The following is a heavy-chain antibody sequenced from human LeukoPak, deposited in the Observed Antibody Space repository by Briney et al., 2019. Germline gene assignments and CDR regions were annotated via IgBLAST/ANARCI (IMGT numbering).Heavy chain of an antibody. V-gene: IGHV3-48*03. CDR1: GFSFRSYE. J-gene: IGHJ4*02. D-gene: IGHD3-10*01. CDR2: ISNSGCTI. Sequence: GGSLRLSCAASGFSFRSYEVNWVRQVPGKGLEWVSYISNSGCTIGYADSVRGRFTISRDNANSSLYLQMSSLRAEDTAVYYCARGITTIRGVIAIDFWGQGTLVTVSS. CDR3: ARGITTIRGVIAIDF.